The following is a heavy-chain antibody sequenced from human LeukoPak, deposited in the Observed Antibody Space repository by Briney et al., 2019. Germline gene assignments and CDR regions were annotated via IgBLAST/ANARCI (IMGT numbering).Heavy chain of an antibody. V-gene: IGHV4-34*01. Sequence: SETLSLTCAVYGGSFSGYYWSWIRQPPGKGLEWIGEINHSGSTNYNPSLKSRVTISVDTSKNRFSLKLSSVTAADTAVYYCARVRRDWLRWYPYYYGMDVWGQGTTVTVSS. J-gene: IGHJ6*02. CDR3: ARVRRDWLRWYPYYYGMDV. D-gene: IGHD4-23*01. CDR2: INHSGST. CDR1: GGSFSGYY.